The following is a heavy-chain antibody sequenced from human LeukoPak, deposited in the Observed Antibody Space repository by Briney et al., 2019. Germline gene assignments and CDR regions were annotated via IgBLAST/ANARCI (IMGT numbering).Heavy chain of an antibody. Sequence: ASVKVSCKASGGTFSSYAISWVRQAPGQGLEWMARIIPIFGIANYAQKFQGRVTITADKSTSTAYMELSSLRSEDTAVYYCVSSTSSGYYYYYYGMDVWGQGTTVTVSS. J-gene: IGHJ6*02. CDR2: IIPIFGIA. CDR3: VSSTSSGYYYYYYGMDV. D-gene: IGHD2-2*01. V-gene: IGHV1-69*04. CDR1: GGTFSSYA.